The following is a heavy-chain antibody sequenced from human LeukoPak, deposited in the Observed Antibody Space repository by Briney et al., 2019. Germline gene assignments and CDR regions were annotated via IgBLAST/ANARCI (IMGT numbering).Heavy chain of an antibody. D-gene: IGHD2-15*01. Sequence: GGSLRLSCAASGFTFRSYGMTWVRQAPGKGLEWVSGISWNSGSLDYADSVKGRFTISRDNAKNSLYLQMNSLRDEDTALYYCAKISGGLYFDYWGQGTLVTVSS. V-gene: IGHV3-9*01. J-gene: IGHJ4*02. CDR3: AKISGGLYFDY. CDR2: ISWNSGSL. CDR1: GFTFRSYG.